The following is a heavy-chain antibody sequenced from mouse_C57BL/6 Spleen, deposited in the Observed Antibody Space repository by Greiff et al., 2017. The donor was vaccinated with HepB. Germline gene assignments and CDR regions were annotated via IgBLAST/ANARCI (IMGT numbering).Heavy chain of an antibody. CDR1: GYTFTSYG. Sequence: VKLQESGAELARPGASVKLSCKASGYTFTSYGISWVKQRTGQGLEWIGEIYPRSGNTYYNEKFKGKATLTADKSSSTAYMELRSLTSEDSAVYFCARDGNYAMDYWGQGTSVTVSS. J-gene: IGHJ4*01. CDR2: IYPRSGNT. CDR3: ARDGNYAMDY. D-gene: IGHD2-1*01. V-gene: IGHV1-81*01.